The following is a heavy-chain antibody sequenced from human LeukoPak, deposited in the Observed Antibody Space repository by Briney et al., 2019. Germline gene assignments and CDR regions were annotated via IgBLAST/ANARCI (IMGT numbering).Heavy chain of an antibody. CDR3: AGDCSSTSCQGDDAFDI. J-gene: IGHJ3*02. CDR2: ISTYNGNT. Sequence: ASVKVSCKASGYTFTSYGISWVRRAPGQGLEWLGWISTYNGNTHYAQKFQGRVTITADESTSTAYMELSSLRSEDTAVYYCAGDCSSTSCQGDDAFDIWGQGTMVTVSS. V-gene: IGHV1-18*01. CDR1: GYTFTSYG. D-gene: IGHD2-2*01.